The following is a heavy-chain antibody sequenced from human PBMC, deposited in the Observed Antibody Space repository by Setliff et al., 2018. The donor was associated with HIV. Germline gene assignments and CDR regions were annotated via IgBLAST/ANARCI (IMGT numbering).Heavy chain of an antibody. CDR1: GYTFTTYP. Sequence: ASVKVSCKASGYTFTTYPMNWVRQAPGQGLEWMGWINTNAGNSIYAQGFTGRFVFSMDTSVSTAYLQISSLGAEDTAVYYCARDPRPLTIFAVVATNFYYYMDVWGTGTTVTVSS. V-gene: IGHV7-4-1*02. CDR2: INTNAGNS. D-gene: IGHD3-3*01. J-gene: IGHJ6*03. CDR3: ARDPRPLTIFAVVATNFYYYMDV.